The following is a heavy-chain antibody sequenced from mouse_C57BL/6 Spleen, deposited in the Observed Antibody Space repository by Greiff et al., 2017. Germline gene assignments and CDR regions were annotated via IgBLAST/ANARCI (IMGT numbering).Heavy chain of an antibody. J-gene: IGHJ4*01. CDR1: GFTFTGYW. Sequence: QVQLQQSGAELVKPGASVKMSCTASGFTFTGYWMHWVQQRPGQGLEWIGDIFPGSGSTNYDEKFKSKATLTADTSSITAYLQLSSLTSEDSTVYYYAGNYYDCDRRYAMDYWGQGTSVTVSS. CDR3: AGNYYDCDRRYAMDY. CDR2: IFPGSGST. V-gene: IGHV1-55*01. D-gene: IGHD2-4*01.